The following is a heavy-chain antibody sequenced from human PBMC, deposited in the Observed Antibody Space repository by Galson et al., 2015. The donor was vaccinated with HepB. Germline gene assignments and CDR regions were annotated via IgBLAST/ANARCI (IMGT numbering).Heavy chain of an antibody. D-gene: IGHD3-16*01. V-gene: IGHV5-51*03. CDR3: ARPPVSRGDSFDI. CDR2: IYPGDSDT. CDR1: GYTFTNYW. J-gene: IGHJ3*02. Sequence: QSGAEVTKPGESLEISCTGSGYTFTNYWIGWVRQMPGKGLEWMGIIYPGDSDTRYSPSFQGQVTIPADKSISTVYLQWSSLKASDTAMYYCARPPVSRGDSFDIWGQGTLVTVSS.